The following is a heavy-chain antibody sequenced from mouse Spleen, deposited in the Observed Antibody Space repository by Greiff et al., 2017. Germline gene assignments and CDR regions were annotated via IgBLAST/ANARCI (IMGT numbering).Heavy chain of an antibody. V-gene: IGHV5-17*01. CDR2: ISSGSSTI. J-gene: IGHJ1*01. Sequence: EVQRVESGGGLVKPGGSLKLSCAASGFTFSDYGMHWVRQAPEKGLEWVAYISSGSSTIYYADTVKGRFTISRDNAKNTLFLQMTSLRSEDTAMYYCARGDGYYKDWYFDVWGAGTTVTVSS. D-gene: IGHD2-3*01. CDR1: GFTFSDYG. CDR3: ARGDGYYKDWYFDV.